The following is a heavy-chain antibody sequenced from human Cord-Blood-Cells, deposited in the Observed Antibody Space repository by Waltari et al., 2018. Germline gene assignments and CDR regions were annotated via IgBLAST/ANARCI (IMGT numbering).Heavy chain of an antibody. V-gene: IGHV4-34*01. CDR3: ARSYPDNYDILTGYYFDY. D-gene: IGHD3-9*01. Sequence: QVQLQQWGAGLLKPSETLSLTCAVYGGSFSGYYWSWIRQPPGKGREWIGEINNSGSTNNRPSRKGRVDISVDTSKSQFSLKLSSVTAADTAVYYCARSYPDNYDILTGYYFDYWGQGTLVTVSS. CDR2: INNSGST. J-gene: IGHJ4*02. CDR1: GGSFSGYY.